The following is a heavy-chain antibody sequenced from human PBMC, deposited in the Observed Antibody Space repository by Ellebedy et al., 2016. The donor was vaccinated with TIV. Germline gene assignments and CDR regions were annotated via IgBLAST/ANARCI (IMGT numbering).Heavy chain of an antibody. D-gene: IGHD4-17*01. CDR2: INRDGSSA. V-gene: IGHV3-74*01. Sequence: PGGSLRLSCAASGFTFSNYWIHWVRQAPGKGLVWLSRINRDGSSANYADSVKGRFAISRDNAKNSLYLQMNSLRAEATAVYYCARKVPAPTTVPPNWYFDLWGRGTLVTVSS. CDR3: ARKVPAPTTVPPNWYFDL. J-gene: IGHJ2*01. CDR1: GFTFSNYW.